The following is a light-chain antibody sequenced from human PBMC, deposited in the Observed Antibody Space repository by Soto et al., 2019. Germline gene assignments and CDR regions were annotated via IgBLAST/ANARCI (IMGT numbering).Light chain of an antibody. CDR3: QQYNNWPYT. CDR2: AAS. V-gene: IGKV3-15*01. Sequence: EIVMNKSPGTLAVSPGERATLSVRASQSVSSNLAWYQQKPGQAPRLLIYAASTRATGIPARFSDSGSGTEFTLTISSLQSEDFAVYYCQQYNNWPYTFGQGTKLEIK. J-gene: IGKJ2*01. CDR1: QSVSSN.